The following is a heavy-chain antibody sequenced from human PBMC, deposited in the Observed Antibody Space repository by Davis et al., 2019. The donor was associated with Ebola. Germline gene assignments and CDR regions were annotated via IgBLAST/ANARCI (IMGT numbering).Heavy chain of an antibody. V-gene: IGHV4-59*01. CDR3: ARDLLTYYYGMDV. CDR1: GGSISSYY. J-gene: IGHJ6*02. Sequence: SETLSLTCTVSGGSISSYYWSWIRQPPGKGLEWIGYIYYSGSTNYNPSLKSRVTISVDTSKNQFSLKLSSVTAADTAVYYCARDLLTYYYGMDVWGQGTTVTVSS. CDR2: IYYSGST. D-gene: IGHD3-9*01.